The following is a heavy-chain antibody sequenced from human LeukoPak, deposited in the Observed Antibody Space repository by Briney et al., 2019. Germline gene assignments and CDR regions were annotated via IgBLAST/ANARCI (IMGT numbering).Heavy chain of an antibody. V-gene: IGHV3-21*01. J-gene: IGHJ4*02. CDR1: GFTFSDYI. Sequence: GGSLRLSCSASGFTFSDYIMNWVRQAPGKGLEWVSSISSGSSYISYADSVKGRFTISRDNAKNSLFLQMSSLRAEDTAVYYCARVHDSGSDDYWGQGTLVTVSS. D-gene: IGHD1-26*01. CDR3: ARVHDSGSDDY. CDR2: ISSGSSYI.